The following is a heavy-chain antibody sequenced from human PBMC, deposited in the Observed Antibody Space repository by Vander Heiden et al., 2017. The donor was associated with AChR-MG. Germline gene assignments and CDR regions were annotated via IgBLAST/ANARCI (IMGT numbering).Heavy chain of an antibody. D-gene: IGHD6-19*01. V-gene: IGHV1-46*01. J-gene: IGHJ6*02. Sequence: QVQLVQSGAEVKKPGASGTVSCKEYGYTFTTYYMHWVRQAPGQGLEWMGIINPSGGSTSYAQKFQGRVTMTRDTSTSTVYMELSSLRSEDTAVYYCAREGSSGWRHWGQGTTVTVSS. CDR3: AREGSSGWRH. CDR1: GYTFTTYY. CDR2: INPSGGST.